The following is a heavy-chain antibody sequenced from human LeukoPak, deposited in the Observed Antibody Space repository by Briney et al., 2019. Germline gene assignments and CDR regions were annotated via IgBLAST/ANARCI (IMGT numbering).Heavy chain of an antibody. CDR3: ARVTESGYSYGPYYYYYMDV. CDR2: IYSGGST. Sequence: GGSLRLSCAASAFTINYNYMTWVRQAPGKGLEWVSVIYSGGSTYYADSVKGRFTISRDNSKNTLYLQMNGLRVEDTAMYYCARVTESGYSYGPYYYYYMDVWGKGTTVTVSS. CDR1: AFTINYNY. D-gene: IGHD5-18*01. J-gene: IGHJ6*03. V-gene: IGHV3-53*01.